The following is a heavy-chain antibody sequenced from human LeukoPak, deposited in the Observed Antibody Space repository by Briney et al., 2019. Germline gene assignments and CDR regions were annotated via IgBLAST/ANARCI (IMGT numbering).Heavy chain of an antibody. J-gene: IGHJ1*01. Sequence: GASVKVSCKASGYTFTGYYMHWVRQAPGQGLEWMGWINPNSGGTNYAQKFQGRVTMTRDTSISTAYMELSRLRSDDTAVYYCAISGGYCSSTSCYTRFPYFQHWGQGTLVTVSS. D-gene: IGHD2-2*02. CDR3: AISGGYCSSTSCYTRFPYFQH. CDR2: INPNSGGT. V-gene: IGHV1-2*02. CDR1: GYTFTGYY.